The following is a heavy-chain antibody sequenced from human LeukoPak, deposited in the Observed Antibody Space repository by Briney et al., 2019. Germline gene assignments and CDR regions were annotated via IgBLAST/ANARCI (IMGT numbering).Heavy chain of an antibody. CDR1: GGTFSSYA. CDR3: ATAKSQDLGWFDP. CDR2: IIPIFGTA. D-gene: IGHD3/OR15-3a*01. V-gene: IGHV1-69*13. Sequence: SVKVSCKASGGTFSSYAISWVRQAPEQGLEWMGGIIPIFGTANYAQKFQGRVTITADESTSTAYMELSSLRSEDTAVYYCATAKSQDLGWFDPWGQGTLVTVSS. J-gene: IGHJ5*02.